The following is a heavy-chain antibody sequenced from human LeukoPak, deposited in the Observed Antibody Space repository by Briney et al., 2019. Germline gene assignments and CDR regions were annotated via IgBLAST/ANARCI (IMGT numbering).Heavy chain of an antibody. J-gene: IGHJ4*02. CDR1: GDTFDRFP. D-gene: IGHD4-17*01. CDR3: AKGPHDYGDFVFF. Sequence: ASVKVSCKASGDTFDRFPITWVRLAPGRGLDWMGKIIPIFGITHYAPHFQGRLTMTADTSTNTAYMELSSLKSDDTAVYYCAKGPHDYGDFVFFWGQGTLVTVPS. V-gene: IGHV1-69*04. CDR2: IIPIFGIT.